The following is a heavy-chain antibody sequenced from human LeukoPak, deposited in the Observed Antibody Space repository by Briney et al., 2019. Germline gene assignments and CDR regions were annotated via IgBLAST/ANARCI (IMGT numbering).Heavy chain of an antibody. CDR3: ARLINYYYYMDV. J-gene: IGHJ6*03. Sequence: SETLSLTCVVSGYSLSSGYYWGWIRQPPGKGLEWIGSMYHSGSTYYSPSLKSRVTISVDTSKNQFSLKLSSVTAADTAVYYCARLINYYYYMDVWGKGTTVTVSS. CDR1: GYSLSSGYY. D-gene: IGHD3-10*01. CDR2: MYHSGST. V-gene: IGHV4-38-2*01.